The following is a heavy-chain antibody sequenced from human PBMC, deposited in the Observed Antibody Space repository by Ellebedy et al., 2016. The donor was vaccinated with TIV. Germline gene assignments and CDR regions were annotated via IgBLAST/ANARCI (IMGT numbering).Heavy chain of an antibody. D-gene: IGHD3-10*01. CDR1: GGSISSYY. CDR2: IYYSWST. Sequence: MPSETLSLSCIVSGGSISSYYWSWIRQPPGKGLEWTGYIYYSWSTNYNPSLKSRVTISVDTSKNQFSLKLGSVTAADTAVYYCASSLTMLRGGMDVWGQGTTVTVSS. V-gene: IGHV4-59*01. CDR3: ASSLTMLRGGMDV. J-gene: IGHJ6*02.